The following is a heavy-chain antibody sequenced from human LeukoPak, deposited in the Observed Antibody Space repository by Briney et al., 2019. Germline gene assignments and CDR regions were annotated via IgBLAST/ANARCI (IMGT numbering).Heavy chain of an antibody. CDR3: AKEIGYPAAGKRMFDD. V-gene: IGHV3-23*01. Sequence: GGSPRLSCAASGFTFSSHSMSWVRQAPGKGLEWVSDISGSGSSTYYADAVKGRFTISRDDSKNTLHLQKHTLSAEDTAVYHCAKEIGYPAAGKRMFDDWGQGTLVTVSS. D-gene: IGHD6-13*01. CDR1: GFTFSSHS. CDR2: ISGSGSST. J-gene: IGHJ4*02.